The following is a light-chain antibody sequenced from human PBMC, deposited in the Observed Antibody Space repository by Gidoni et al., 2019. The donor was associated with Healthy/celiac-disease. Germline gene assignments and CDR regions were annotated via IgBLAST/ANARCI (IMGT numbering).Light chain of an antibody. J-gene: IGKJ1*01. CDR2: DAS. CDR1: QSVSSY. Sequence: EIVLTQSTATLSLSPGERATLSCRASQSVSSYLAWYQQKPGQAPRLLIYDASNRATGIPARFSGSGSGTDFTLTISSLEPEDFAVYYCQQRSNWPPWTFGQXTKVEIK. V-gene: IGKV3-11*01. CDR3: QQRSNWPPWT.